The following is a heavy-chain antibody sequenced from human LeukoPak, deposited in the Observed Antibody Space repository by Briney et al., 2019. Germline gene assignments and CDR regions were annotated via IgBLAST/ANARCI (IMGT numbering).Heavy chain of an antibody. CDR3: AKDIWQLVFGEAFDY. J-gene: IGHJ4*02. V-gene: IGHV3-30*02. Sequence: PGGSRRLSCAASGFTFSSYGMHWVRQAPGKGLEWVAFIRYDGSNKYYADSVKGRFTISRDNSKNTLYLQMNNLRAEDTAVYYCAKDIWQLVFGEAFDYWGQGTLVTVSS. CDR1: GFTFSSYG. D-gene: IGHD6-6*01. CDR2: IRYDGSNK.